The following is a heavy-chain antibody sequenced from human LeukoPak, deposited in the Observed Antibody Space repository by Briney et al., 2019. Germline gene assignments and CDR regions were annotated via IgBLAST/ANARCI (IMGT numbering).Heavy chain of an antibody. Sequence: NTGGSLRLSCAASGFILSDYYMSWIRQAPGKGLEWIGEINHSGSTNYNPSLKSRVTISVDTSKNQFSLKLSSVTAADTAVYYCARESVVVAATPFDYWGQGTLVTVSS. CDR3: ARESVVVAATPFDY. V-gene: IGHV4-34*01. D-gene: IGHD2-15*01. J-gene: IGHJ4*02. CDR2: INHSGST. CDR1: GFILSDYY.